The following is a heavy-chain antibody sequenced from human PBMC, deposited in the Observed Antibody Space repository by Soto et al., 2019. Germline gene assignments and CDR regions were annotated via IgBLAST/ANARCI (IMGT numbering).Heavy chain of an antibody. CDR2: IYYSGST. J-gene: IGHJ5*02. CDR3: ARVLFGRGNWFDP. CDR1: GVSISSYY. D-gene: IGHD3-3*01. Sequence: SETLSLTCTVSGVSISSYYWSWIRPPPGKGLEWIGYIYYSGSTNYNPSLKSRVTISVDTSKNQFSLKLSSVTAADTAVYYCARVLFGRGNWFDPWGQGTLVTVSS. V-gene: IGHV4-59*01.